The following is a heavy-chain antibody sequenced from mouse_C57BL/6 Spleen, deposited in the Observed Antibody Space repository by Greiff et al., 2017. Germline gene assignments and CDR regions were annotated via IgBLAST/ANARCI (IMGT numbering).Heavy chain of an antibody. J-gene: IGHJ4*01. CDR2: IDPNSGGT. Sequence: QVQLQQPGAELVQPGASVKLSCKASGYTFTSYWMHWVKQRPGRGLEWIGRIDPNSGGTKYNEKFKSKATLTVDKPSSTAYMQLSSLTSEDSAVYYCARSPSYYSNYGGAMDYWGQGTSVTVSS. V-gene: IGHV1-72*01. CDR1: GYTFTSYW. CDR3: ARSPSYYSNYGGAMDY. D-gene: IGHD2-5*01.